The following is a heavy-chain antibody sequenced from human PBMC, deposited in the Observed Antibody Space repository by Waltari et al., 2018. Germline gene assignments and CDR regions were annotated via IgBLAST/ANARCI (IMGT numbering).Heavy chain of an antibody. CDR3: AKDTEIAAAGSPPPA. CDR2: IRYDGSNK. Sequence: QVQLVESGGGVVQPGGSLRLSCAASGFTFSSYGMHWVSQAPGKGLEWVAFIRYDGSNKYYADSVKGRFTISRDNSKNTLYLQMNSLRAEDTAVYYCAKDTEIAAAGSPPPAWGQGTLVTVSS. J-gene: IGHJ5*02. D-gene: IGHD6-13*01. V-gene: IGHV3-30*02. CDR1: GFTFSSYG.